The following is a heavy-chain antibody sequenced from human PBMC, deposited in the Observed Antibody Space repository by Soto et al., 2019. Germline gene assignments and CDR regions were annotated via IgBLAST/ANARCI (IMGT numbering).Heavy chain of an antibody. D-gene: IGHD3-22*01. J-gene: IGHJ4*02. V-gene: IGHV3-7*04. CDR3: SRDYYGPGPD. Sequence: EVQLVESGGGLVKPGGSLRLSCVASGLTLSRNWMSWVRQAPGKGLEWVANIKEDGGKTYYVDSVKGRFTISRDNAKNSVYLQMNSLRVEDTAVYYCSRDYYGPGPDWGQGTLVIVSS. CDR1: GLTLSRNW. CDR2: IKEDGGKT.